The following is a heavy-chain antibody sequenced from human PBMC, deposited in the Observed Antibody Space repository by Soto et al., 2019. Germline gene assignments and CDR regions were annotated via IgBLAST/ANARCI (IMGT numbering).Heavy chain of an antibody. D-gene: IGHD6-19*01. CDR3: AKVYSSGWYYFDY. V-gene: IGHV3-23*01. CDR1: GFTFSSYA. J-gene: IGHJ4*02. Sequence: EVQLLESGGGLVQPGGSLRLSCAASGFTFSSYAMSWVRQAPGKGLEWVSAISGSGGSTYYADSVKGRFTISRDNSMNTLYLQMNSLRAEDTAVYYGAKVYSSGWYYFDYWGQGTLVTVSS. CDR2: ISGSGGST.